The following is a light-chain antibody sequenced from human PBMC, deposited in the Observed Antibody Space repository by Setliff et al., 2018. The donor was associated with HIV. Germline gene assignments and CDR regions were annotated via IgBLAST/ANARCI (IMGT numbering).Light chain of an antibody. CDR1: QSVSSN. J-gene: IGKJ4*01. Sequence: EIVMTQSPVTLSVSPGERATLSCRASQSVSSNLAWYQQKPGQAPRLLIYGASTRPTGIPARFSGSGSGTEFTLTISSLQSEDFAVYHCQQYNNWPLTFGGGTKVDIK. CDR2: GAS. V-gene: IGKV3-15*01. CDR3: QQYNNWPLT.